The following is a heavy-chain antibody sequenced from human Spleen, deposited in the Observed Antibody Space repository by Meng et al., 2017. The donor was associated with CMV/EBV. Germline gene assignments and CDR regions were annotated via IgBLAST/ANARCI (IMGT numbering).Heavy chain of an antibody. CDR1: GFTVSSNY. V-gene: IGHV3-11*04. CDR3: ARDPRTYYYYYGMDV. CDR2: ISKSGTTM. D-gene: IGHD1-14*01. Sequence: GGSLRLSCAASGFTVSSNYMSWVRQAPGKGLEWVSYISKSGTTMYYANSVKGRFTISRDNAKNSLYLQMNSLRVEDTALYYCARDPRTYYYYYGMDVWGQGTTVTVSS. J-gene: IGHJ6*02.